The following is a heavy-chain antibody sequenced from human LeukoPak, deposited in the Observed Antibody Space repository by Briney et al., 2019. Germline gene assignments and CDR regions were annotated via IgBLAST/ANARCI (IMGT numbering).Heavy chain of an antibody. V-gene: IGHV4-59*08. Sequence: SETLSLTCTVSGGSMNNYYWNWIRQPPGKGLEWIGYSYYSGSTNYNPSLKSRVNISIDTSKNQFSLNLSSVTAADTAVYYCARLGSVAMPFDYWGQGTLVTVSS. CDR1: GGSMNNYY. J-gene: IGHJ4*02. CDR3: ARLGSVAMPFDY. CDR2: SYYSGST. D-gene: IGHD2-2*01.